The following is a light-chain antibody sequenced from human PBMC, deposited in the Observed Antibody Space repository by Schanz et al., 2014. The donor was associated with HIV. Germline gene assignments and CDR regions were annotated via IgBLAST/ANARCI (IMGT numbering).Light chain of an antibody. CDR2: DVN. Sequence: QSALTQPRSVSGSPGQSVAISCTGTSSDVGGYNYVSWYQQHPGKAPKLMIYDVNKRPSGVPDRFSGSFDISSNSAFLVISQVQTEDEADYYCQSYDTNKAAVFGGGTKLTVL. J-gene: IGLJ3*02. CDR3: QSYDTNKAAV. CDR1: SSDVGGYNY. V-gene: IGLV2-11*01.